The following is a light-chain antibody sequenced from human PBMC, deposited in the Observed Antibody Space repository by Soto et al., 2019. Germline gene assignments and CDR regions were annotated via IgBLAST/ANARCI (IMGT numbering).Light chain of an antibody. Sequence: EIVLTQSPGTLSLSPGERATLSCRASQSVSSNYLAWYQQKPGQAPRLLIYGASSTATGIPDRFSGSGSGTDFPLTISRLEPEDFAVYYCQQYGRSPWTFGQGTKVDIK. V-gene: IGKV3-20*01. J-gene: IGKJ1*01. CDR2: GAS. CDR3: QQYGRSPWT. CDR1: QSVSSNY.